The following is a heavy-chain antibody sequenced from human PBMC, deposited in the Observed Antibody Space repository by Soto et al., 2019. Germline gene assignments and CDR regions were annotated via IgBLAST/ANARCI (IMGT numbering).Heavy chain of an antibody. J-gene: IGHJ4*02. CDR3: ANRPITAAGFAS. CDR1: GFTFSNYA. Sequence: EVQLLESGGGLVQPGGSLRLSCAASGFTFSNYAMTWVRQAPGKGLEWVSVITGSGGGTYFVDSVKGRFTISRDNSKNTGYLQRNSLRAEDTAVYYCANRPITAAGFASWGQGTLLTVSS. V-gene: IGHV3-23*01. D-gene: IGHD6-13*01. CDR2: ITGSGGGT.